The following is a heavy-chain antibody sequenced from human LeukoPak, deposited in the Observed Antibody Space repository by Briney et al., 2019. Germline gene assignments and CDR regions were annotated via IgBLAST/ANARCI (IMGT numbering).Heavy chain of an antibody. CDR1: GFTFSSYA. J-gene: IGHJ4*02. Sequence: GRSLRLSCAASGFTFSSYAMHSVRQAPGKGLEWVAVISYDGSNKYYADSVKGRFTISRDNSKNTPYLQMNSLRAEDTAVYYCARDKGYCSGGSCYLEYYFDYWGQGTLVTVSS. V-gene: IGHV3-30*04. CDR2: ISYDGSNK. CDR3: ARDKGYCSGGSCYLEYYFDY. D-gene: IGHD2-15*01.